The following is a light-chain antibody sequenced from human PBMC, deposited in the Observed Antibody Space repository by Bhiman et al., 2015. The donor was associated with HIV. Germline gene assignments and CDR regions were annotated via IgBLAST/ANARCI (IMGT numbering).Light chain of an antibody. V-gene: IGLV3-1*01. Sequence: SYELTQPPSVSVSPGQTVTIPCSGDKLGDYYACWYQQKPGLPPVLVIYRDSMRPSGIPERFSGSNSGNTATLTISGTQTMDEADYYCQVWDSSSGHPSYVFGTGTKVTVL. CDR3: QVWDSSSGHPSYV. CDR1: KLGDYY. CDR2: RDS. J-gene: IGLJ1*01.